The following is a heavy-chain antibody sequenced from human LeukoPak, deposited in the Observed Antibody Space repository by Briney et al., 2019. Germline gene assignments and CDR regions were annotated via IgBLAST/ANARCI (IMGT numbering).Heavy chain of an antibody. J-gene: IGHJ6*02. CDR1: GYTLTELS. V-gene: IGHV1-24*01. CDR3: VTLGWFGEAYGMDV. CDR2: FDPEDGET. D-gene: IGHD3-10*01. Sequence: ASVTVSFKVSGYTLTELSIHWVRQAPGKGGEWMGGFDPEDGETNYAQTFQGRVTMNEDTSTDTAYMELSSLRSEDTAVYYCVTLGWFGEAYGMDVWGQGTTVTVSS.